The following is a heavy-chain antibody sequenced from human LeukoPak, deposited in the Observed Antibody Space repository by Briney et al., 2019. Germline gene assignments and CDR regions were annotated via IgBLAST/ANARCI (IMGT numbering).Heavy chain of an antibody. CDR3: ARAHRNGYSYAY. Sequence: GASVKVSCKASGYTFTSYYMHWVRQAPGQGLEWMGIINPSGGSTSYAQKFQGRVTMTRDTSISTAYMELSRLRSDDTAVYYCARAHRNGYSYAYWGQGTLVTVSS. J-gene: IGHJ4*02. D-gene: IGHD5-18*01. V-gene: IGHV1-46*01. CDR1: GYTFTSYY. CDR2: INPSGGST.